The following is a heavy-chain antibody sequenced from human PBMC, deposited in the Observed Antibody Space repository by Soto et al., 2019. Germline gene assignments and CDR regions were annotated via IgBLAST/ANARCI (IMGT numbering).Heavy chain of an antibody. CDR3: TRWGGDYTAFDI. J-gene: IGHJ3*02. Sequence: LRLSCTASGFIFGDFAMSWFRQAPGKGLEWVGFIGSKVFGGTTQFAASVTGRFTISRDDSKSIAYLQLNSLKTEDTAVYYCTRWGGDYTAFDIWGQGTMVTVSS. CDR2: IGSKVFGGTT. D-gene: IGHD3-3*01. V-gene: IGHV3-49*03. CDR1: GFIFGDFA.